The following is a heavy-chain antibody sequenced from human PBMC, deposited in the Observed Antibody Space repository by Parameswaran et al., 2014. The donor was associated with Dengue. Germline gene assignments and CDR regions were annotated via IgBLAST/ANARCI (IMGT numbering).Heavy chain of an antibody. CDR2: ISSSSSYI. J-gene: IGHJ4*02. V-gene: IGHV3-21*01. Sequence: WIRQPPGKGLEWVSSISSSSSYIYYADSVKGRFTISRDNAKNSLYLQMNSLRAEDTAVYYCARGERGYSGYELDYWGQGTLVTVSS. D-gene: IGHD5-12*01. CDR3: ARGERGYSGYELDY.